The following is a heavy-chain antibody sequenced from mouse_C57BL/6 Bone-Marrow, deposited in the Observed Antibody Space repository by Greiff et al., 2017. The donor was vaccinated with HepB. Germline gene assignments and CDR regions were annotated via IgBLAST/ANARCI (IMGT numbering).Heavy chain of an antibody. Sequence: EVQLQQSGPELVKPGASVKMSCKASGYTFTDYNMHWVKQSHGKSLEWIGYINPNNGGTSYNQKFKGKATLTVNKSSSTAYMELRSLTSEDSAVYYCARLLYYDGSSYHFDYWGQGTTLTVSS. CDR3: ARLLYYDGSSYHFDY. CDR1: GYTFTDYN. J-gene: IGHJ2*01. CDR2: INPNNGGT. V-gene: IGHV1-22*01. D-gene: IGHD1-1*01.